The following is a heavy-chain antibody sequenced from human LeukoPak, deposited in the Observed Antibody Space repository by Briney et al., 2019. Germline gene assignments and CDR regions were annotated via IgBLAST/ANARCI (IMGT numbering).Heavy chain of an antibody. CDR1: GFTFSTYL. V-gene: IGHV3-7*01. CDR2: INQDGSTQ. J-gene: IGHJ4*02. D-gene: IGHD3-10*01. Sequence: GGSLRLSCAASGFTFSTYLMMWVRQAPGKGLEWVANINQDGSTQWYVGSVRGRFTISRDNARDSLYLQMNRLRAEDTAVYYCSRDALYYGTGSYGDYWGQGALGTVSS. CDR3: SRDALYYGTGSYGDY.